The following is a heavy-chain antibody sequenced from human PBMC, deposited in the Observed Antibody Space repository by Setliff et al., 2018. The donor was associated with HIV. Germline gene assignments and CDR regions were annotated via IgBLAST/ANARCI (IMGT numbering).Heavy chain of an antibody. Sequence: GESLKISCKGSGYSFSSYWIGWVRQMPGEGLEWMGIIYPGDSDTRYSSSFQGQVTISADKSISTAYLQCSSLKASDTAMYYCARLGGICSGGSCTALAYTMDVWGQGTTVTVSS. J-gene: IGHJ6*02. CDR1: GYSFSSYW. V-gene: IGHV5-51*01. CDR2: IYPGDSDT. D-gene: IGHD2-15*01. CDR3: ARLGGICSGGSCTALAYTMDV.